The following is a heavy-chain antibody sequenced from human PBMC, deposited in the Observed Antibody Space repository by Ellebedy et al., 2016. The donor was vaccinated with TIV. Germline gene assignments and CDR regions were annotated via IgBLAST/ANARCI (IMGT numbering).Heavy chain of an antibody. CDR2: VSSSGYST. CDR3: ARGLYSYGFAEYLQH. J-gene: IGHJ1*01. CDR1: GFTFSSYA. V-gene: IGHV3-23*01. Sequence: PGGSLRLSCAASGFTFSSYAMIWVRQAPGKGLEWVSTVSSSGYSTFYADSVKGRFTISRDNSKNTLYLQMNSLRAEDTAVYYCARGLYSYGFAEYLQHWGQGTLVTVSS. D-gene: IGHD5-18*01.